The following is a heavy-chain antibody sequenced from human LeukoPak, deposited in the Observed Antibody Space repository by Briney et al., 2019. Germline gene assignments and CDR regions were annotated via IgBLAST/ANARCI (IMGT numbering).Heavy chain of an antibody. CDR3: ARDPTEDFWSGFYSYFDF. Sequence: ASVKVSCKASGYTFTTYGLSWVRQAPGQGLEWMGWISTYNGNTNYAQKFQGRVTMTTDTSTSTAYMELRSLKSDDTAVYYCARDPTEDFWSGFYSYFDFWGQGTLVTVSS. CDR2: ISTYNGNT. CDR1: GYTFTTYG. J-gene: IGHJ4*02. D-gene: IGHD3-3*01. V-gene: IGHV1-18*01.